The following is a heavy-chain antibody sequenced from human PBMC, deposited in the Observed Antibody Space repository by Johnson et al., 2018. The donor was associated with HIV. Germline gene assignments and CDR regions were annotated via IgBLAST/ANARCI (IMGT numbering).Heavy chain of an antibody. V-gene: IGHV3-7*01. D-gene: IGHD3-16*01. CDR1: GFTFSSYW. J-gene: IGHJ3*02. CDR2: IKQDGSEK. Sequence: VQLVESGGGLVQPGGSLRLSCAASGFTFSSYWMSWVRQAPGKGLEWVANIKQDGSEKYYVDSVKGRFTISRDNAKNSLYLQMNSLRAEDTAVYYCARDRGHDYVWWSNDAFDIWGQGTMVTVSS. CDR3: ARDRGHDYVWWSNDAFDI.